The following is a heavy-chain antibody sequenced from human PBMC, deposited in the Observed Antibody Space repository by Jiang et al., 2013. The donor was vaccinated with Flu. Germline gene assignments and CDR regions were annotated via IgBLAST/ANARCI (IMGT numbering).Heavy chain of an antibody. V-gene: IGHV3-33*01. CDR3: ARDITGTYGMDV. Sequence: VQLLESGGGLVQPGRSLRLSCAASGFTFSSYGMHWVRQAPGKGLEWVAVIWYDGSNKYYADSVKGRFTISRDNSKNTLYLQMNSLRAEDTAVYYCARDITGTYGMDVWGQGTTVTVSS. J-gene: IGHJ6*02. CDR2: IWYDGSNK. CDR1: GFTFSSYG.